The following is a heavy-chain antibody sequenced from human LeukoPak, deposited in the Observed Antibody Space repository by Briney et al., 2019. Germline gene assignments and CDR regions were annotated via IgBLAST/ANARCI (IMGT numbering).Heavy chain of an antibody. CDR1: GGSFSSYY. CDR2: IYNSGTT. D-gene: IGHD1-26*01. Sequence: ASETLSLTCTVSGGSFSSYYWTWIRQPAGKGLEWIGRIYNSGTTNYSPSLESRVTMSLDTSKNRFSLSLSSVTAADTAVYYCARDRLGATGHWRIDVWGRGTLVTVSS. J-gene: IGHJ2*01. CDR3: ARDRLGATGHWRIDV. V-gene: IGHV4-4*07.